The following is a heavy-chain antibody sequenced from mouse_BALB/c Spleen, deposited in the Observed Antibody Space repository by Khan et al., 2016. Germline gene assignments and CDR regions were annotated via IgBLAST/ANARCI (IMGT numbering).Heavy chain of an antibody. J-gene: IGHJ4*01. CDR1: DYTFTDYW. CDR2: IYPGDGDI. D-gene: IGHD2-14*01. CDR3: ARAYRYDEGGSMDY. Sequence: QVQLQQSGAELARPGASVKLSCKASDYTFTDYWLQWVKQRPGQGLEWIGAIYPGDGDIRYTQKFKGKATLTADKSSSTAYMQFRSLVSEDSAVYYCARAYRYDEGGSMDYWGQGTSVTVSS. V-gene: IGHV1-87*01.